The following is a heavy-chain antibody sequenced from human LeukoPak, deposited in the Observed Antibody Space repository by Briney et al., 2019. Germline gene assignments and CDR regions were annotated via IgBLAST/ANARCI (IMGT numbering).Heavy chain of an antibody. V-gene: IGHV4-61*02. CDR2: IYTSGST. J-gene: IGHJ6*03. CDR1: GGSISSGSYY. Sequence: PSETLTLTCTVSGGSISSGSYYWSWIRQPAGKGLEWIGRIYTSGSTNYNPSLKSRVTISVDTSKNQFSLKLNSVTAADTAVYYCAREVRYYYYIDVWGKGTTVTVSS. CDR3: AREVRYYYYIDV.